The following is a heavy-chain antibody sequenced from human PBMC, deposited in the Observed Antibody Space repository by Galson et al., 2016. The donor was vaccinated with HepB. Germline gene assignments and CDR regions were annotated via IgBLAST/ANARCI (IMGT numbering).Heavy chain of an antibody. CDR1: GFTFSSYS. D-gene: IGHD5-18*01. CDR2: ISSSSSTI. V-gene: IGHV3-48*02. Sequence: SLRLSCAASGFTFSSYSMNWVRQAPGKGLAWVSYISSSSSTIYYADSVKGRFTISRDNAKNSLSLQTNSLRDEDTAVYYCARDRHIRGYSYGRYFDLWGRGTLVTVSS. CDR3: ARDRHIRGYSYGRYFDL. J-gene: IGHJ2*01.